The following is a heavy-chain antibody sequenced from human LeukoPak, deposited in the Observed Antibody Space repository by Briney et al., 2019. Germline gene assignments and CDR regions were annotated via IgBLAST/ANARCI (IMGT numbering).Heavy chain of an antibody. J-gene: IGHJ4*02. CDR2: INPSGGST. V-gene: IGHV1-46*01. CDR1: GYTFTSYY. D-gene: IGHD5-18*01. CDR3: ARDEAWGSAVDSGYNYGDRYLDY. Sequence: ASVKVSCKASGYTFTSYYMHWVRQAPGQGLEWMGIINPSGGSTSYAQKFQGRVTMTRDTSTSTAYMELRSLRSDDTAVYYCARDEAWGSAVDSGYNYGDRYLDYWGQGTLVTVSS.